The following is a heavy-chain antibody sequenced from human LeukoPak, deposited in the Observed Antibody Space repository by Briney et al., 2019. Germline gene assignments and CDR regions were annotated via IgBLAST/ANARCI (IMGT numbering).Heavy chain of an antibody. J-gene: IGHJ4*02. CDR2: ISGSGNGGSI. CDR1: GFIFSIYT. D-gene: IGHD1/OR15-1a*01. Sequence: GSLRLSCSASGFIFSIYTMYWVRQAPGKGPEYVSTISGSGNGGSIYYADSVKGRFTISRDDSKSIVYLQMNGLRSEDTAVYYCVKDFGRVRGTPDSWGQGTQVTVSS. CDR3: VKDFGRVRGTPDS. V-gene: IGHV3-64D*06.